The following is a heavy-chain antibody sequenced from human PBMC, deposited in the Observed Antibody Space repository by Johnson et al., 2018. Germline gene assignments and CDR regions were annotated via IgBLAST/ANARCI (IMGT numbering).Heavy chain of an antibody. J-gene: IGHJ6*03. CDR2: TTYDGKKK. V-gene: IGHV3-30*03. CDR1: GFHFNIHG. Sequence: QVQLVQAGGGVVQPGRSLGLSCVASGFHFNIHGMHWVRQAPGKWLEWMAVTTYDGKKKADGDSARGRFTISRDNSKNTLYLQMNSLRPEDTAVYYCAREGSTGTNSNYYYRDVGGKGTTVTVSS. D-gene: IGHD1-1*01. CDR3: AREGSTGTNSNYYYRDV.